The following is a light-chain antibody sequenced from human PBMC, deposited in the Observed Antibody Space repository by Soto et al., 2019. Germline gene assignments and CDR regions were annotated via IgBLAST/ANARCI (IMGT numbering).Light chain of an antibody. V-gene: IGLV2-14*03. CDR2: DVS. J-gene: IGLJ2*01. CDR3: SSYTSSTTLKV. Sequence: QSALAQPASVSGSPGQSITISCTGTSSDVGGYNYVSWYQQHPGKAPKLMIYDVSNRPSGVSNRFSGSKSGNTASLTISGLPAEDEADYYCSSYTSSTTLKVFGGGTQLTVL. CDR1: SSDVGGYNY.